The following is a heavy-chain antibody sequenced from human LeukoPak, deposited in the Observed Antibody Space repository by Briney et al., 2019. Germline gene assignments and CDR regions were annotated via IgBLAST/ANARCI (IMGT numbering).Heavy chain of an antibody. Sequence: ASVKVSCKASGYTFTSYDINWVRQATGQGLEWMGWMNPNSGNTGYAQKFQGRVTMTRNTSISTAYMELSSLRSEDTAVYYCARVGSSVYYYYYYMDVWGKGTTVTISS. CDR2: MNPNSGNT. CDR3: ARVGSSVYYYYYYMDV. V-gene: IGHV1-8*01. CDR1: GYTFTSYD. D-gene: IGHD2-2*01. J-gene: IGHJ6*03.